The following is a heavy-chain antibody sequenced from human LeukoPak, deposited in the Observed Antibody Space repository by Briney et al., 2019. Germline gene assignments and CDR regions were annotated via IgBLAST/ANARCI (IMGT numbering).Heavy chain of an antibody. CDR3: ARDFDYDSSGYYDRWHYFQH. J-gene: IGHJ1*01. Sequence: QTGGSLRLSCAASGFTFSSYAMSWVRQAPGKGLEWVSVIYSGRSTYYADSVKGRFTISRDNSKNTLYLQMNSLRAEDTAVYYCARDFDYDSSGYYDRWHYFQHWGQGTLVTVSS. CDR2: IYSGRST. CDR1: GFTFSSYA. D-gene: IGHD3-22*01. V-gene: IGHV3-53*01.